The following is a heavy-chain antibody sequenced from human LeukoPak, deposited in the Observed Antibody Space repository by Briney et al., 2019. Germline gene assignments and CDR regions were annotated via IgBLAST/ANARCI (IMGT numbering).Heavy chain of an antibody. CDR3: AKTDGYTYGKLHY. Sequence: GGSLRLSCVASDFTFSKHGMHWVRQAPGKGLEWVASISSDGSLQFYTAHVKGRFTLSRDNSKNTLHLQMDSLTTEDTAMYYCAKTDGYTYGKLHYWGQGTLVTVSS. D-gene: IGHD5-18*01. J-gene: IGHJ4*02. CDR2: ISSDGSLQ. CDR1: DFTFSKHG. V-gene: IGHV3-30*02.